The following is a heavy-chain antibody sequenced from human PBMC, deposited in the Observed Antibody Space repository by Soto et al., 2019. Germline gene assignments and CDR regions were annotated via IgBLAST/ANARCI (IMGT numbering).Heavy chain of an antibody. Sequence: SENLSLTCAVYGGSFSGYYWSWIRQPPGKGLEWIGEINHSGNTNYNPSLKSRVTISVDTSKDQFSLKLSSVTAADTAVYYCARGRLNYGMDVWGQGTTVTVSS. CDR3: ARGRLNYGMDV. CDR2: INHSGNT. D-gene: IGHD3-22*01. V-gene: IGHV4-34*01. J-gene: IGHJ6*02. CDR1: GGSFSGYY.